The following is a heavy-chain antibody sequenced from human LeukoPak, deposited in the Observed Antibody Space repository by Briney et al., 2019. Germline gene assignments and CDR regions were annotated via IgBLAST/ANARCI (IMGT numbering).Heavy chain of an antibody. CDR2: ISGDGTAR. D-gene: IGHD5-24*01. Sequence: GGSLRLSCAASGFTSSSYWMHWVRQVPGKGLVWVSRISGDGTARNYADSVKGRFTISRDNAKNSLYLQMNSLRDEDTAVYYCARASFQRWLQLGGDWGQGTLVTVSS. J-gene: IGHJ4*02. V-gene: IGHV3-74*01. CDR3: ARASFQRWLQLGGD. CDR1: GFTSSSYW.